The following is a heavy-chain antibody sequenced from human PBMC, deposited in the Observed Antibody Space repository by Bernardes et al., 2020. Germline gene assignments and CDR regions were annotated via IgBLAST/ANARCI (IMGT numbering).Heavy chain of an antibody. CDR2: IIPILGIA. J-gene: IGHJ6*02. CDR3: ARDLMVRGVPLGYYYGMDV. V-gene: IGHV1-69*04. D-gene: IGHD3-10*01. Sequence: SVKVSCKASGGTFSSYAISWVRQAPGQGLEWMGRIIPILGIANYAQKFQGRVTITADKSTSTAYMELSSLRSEDTAVYYCARDLMVRGVPLGYYYGMDVWGQGTTVTVSS. CDR1: GGTFSSYA.